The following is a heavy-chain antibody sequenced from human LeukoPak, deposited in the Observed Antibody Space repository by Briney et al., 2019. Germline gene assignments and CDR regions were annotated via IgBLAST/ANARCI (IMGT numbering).Heavy chain of an antibody. CDR3: ARLSIQLGYMDV. J-gene: IGHJ6*03. Sequence: SETLSLTCTVSGDSISSGNYWGWIRQPPGKGLEWIGSIFRTGSTYFNLSLKSRVTISVDTSKNQFSLKLSSVTAADAAVYYCARLSIQLGYMDVWGKGATVTVSS. CDR2: IFRTGST. V-gene: IGHV4-38-2*02. D-gene: IGHD5-18*01. CDR1: GDSISSGNY.